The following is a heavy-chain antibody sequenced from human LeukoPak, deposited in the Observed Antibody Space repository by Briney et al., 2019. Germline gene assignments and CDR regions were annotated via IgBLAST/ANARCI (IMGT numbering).Heavy chain of an antibody. J-gene: IGHJ4*02. Sequence: GGSLRLSCAASGFTFSSYGMHWVRQAPGKGLDWVAVISYDGSNKYYADSVKGRFTISRDNSKNTLYLQMNSLRAEDTAVYYCAKEGLMGQGYFDYWGQGTLVTVSS. V-gene: IGHV3-30*18. CDR2: ISYDGSNK. CDR1: GFTFSSYG. CDR3: AKEGLMGQGYFDY. D-gene: IGHD3/OR15-3a*01.